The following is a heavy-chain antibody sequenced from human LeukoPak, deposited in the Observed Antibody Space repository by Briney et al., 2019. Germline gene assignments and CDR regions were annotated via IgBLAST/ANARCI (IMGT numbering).Heavy chain of an antibody. J-gene: IGHJ4*02. CDR3: ARQRSNIVATYFDY. V-gene: IGHV5-51*01. CDR1: GYSFTSYW. Sequence: GESPQISCKGSGYSFTSYWIGWVRQKPGKGLEWMGIIYPGDSDTRYSPSFQGQVTISADKSISTAYLQWSSLKASDTAMYYCARQRSNIVATYFDYWGQGTLVTVS. D-gene: IGHD5-12*01. CDR2: IYPGDSDT.